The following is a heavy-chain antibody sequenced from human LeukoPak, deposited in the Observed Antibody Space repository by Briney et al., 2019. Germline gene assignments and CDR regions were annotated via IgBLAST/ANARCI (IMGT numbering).Heavy chain of an antibody. J-gene: IGHJ4*02. V-gene: IGHV3-20*04. D-gene: IGHD6-19*01. Sequence: PGGSLRLSCAAYGFTFDDYGMSWLRQAQGKGREWVSGVNWNGGSAGYADSVKGRFTISRDNAKNSLYLQVNSLRAEDTALYYCARDFVSRAVAGTIVGNWGQGTLVTVSS. CDR1: GFTFDDYG. CDR3: ARDFVSRAVAGTIVGN. CDR2: VNWNGGSA.